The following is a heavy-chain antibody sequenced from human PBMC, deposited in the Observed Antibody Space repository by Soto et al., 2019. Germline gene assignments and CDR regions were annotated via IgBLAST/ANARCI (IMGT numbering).Heavy chain of an antibody. CDR1: GWSISSYY. CDR2: IYYSGST. D-gene: IGHD3-22*01. V-gene: IGHV4-59*08. Sequence: SETLSLTCTVSGWSISSYYWSWIRQPPGKGLEWIGYIYYSGSTNYNPSLKSRVTISVDTSKNEFSLKLNSVTAADTAVYYCARHGIRYYYDSSDYYALDVWGQGSTVTAP. CDR3: ARHGIRYYYDSSDYYALDV. J-gene: IGHJ6*02.